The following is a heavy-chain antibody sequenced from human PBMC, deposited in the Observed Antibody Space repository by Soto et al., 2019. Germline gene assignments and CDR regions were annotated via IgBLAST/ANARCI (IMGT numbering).Heavy chain of an antibody. Sequence: PSVKVSCKASGYTFTRYAMHWVRQAPGQRLEWMGWINAGNGNTKYSQKFQGRVTIRTDTSASTAYMELSSLRSEDTAVYYCARDGAVAGDSNFDYWGQGPLVTVSS. V-gene: IGHV1-3*01. J-gene: IGHJ4*02. CDR1: GYTFTRYA. CDR2: INAGNGNT. CDR3: ARDGAVAGDSNFDY. D-gene: IGHD6-19*01.